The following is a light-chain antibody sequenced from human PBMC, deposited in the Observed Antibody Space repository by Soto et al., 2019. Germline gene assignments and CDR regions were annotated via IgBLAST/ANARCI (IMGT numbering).Light chain of an antibody. V-gene: IGKV3-15*01. Sequence: EIVMAQSPATLSVSPGERAMLSCRASQSVSSDLAWYQHKPGQSPRLLIYDTSSRATGVPDRFSGSGSGAEFTLTINRLQSEDFAVYYCQPYSSWPLTFGRGTKVDI. J-gene: IGKJ4*01. CDR3: QPYSSWPLT. CDR1: QSVSSD. CDR2: DTS.